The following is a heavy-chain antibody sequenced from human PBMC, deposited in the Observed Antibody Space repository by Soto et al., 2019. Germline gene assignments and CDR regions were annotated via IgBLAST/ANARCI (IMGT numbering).Heavy chain of an antibody. CDR1: GYTFTSYG. D-gene: IGHD1-26*01. Sequence: QVQLVQSGAEVKKPGASVKVSCKASGYTFTSYGISWVRQAPGQGLEWMGWISAYNGNTNYAQKLQGRVTMTTDTPTSTAYRGLRSGRSEDTAVYYCARGTGAPVTGGATDEFDYWGQGGLVTVSS. CDR3: ARGTGAPVTGGATDEFDY. V-gene: IGHV1-18*01. CDR2: ISAYNGNT. J-gene: IGHJ4*02.